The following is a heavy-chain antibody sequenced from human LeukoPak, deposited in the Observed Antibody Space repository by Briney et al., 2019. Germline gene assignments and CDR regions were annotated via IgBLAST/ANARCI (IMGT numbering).Heavy chain of an antibody. J-gene: IGHJ5*02. CDR2: INHSGST. CDR3: ARRSYSGYVGWFDP. V-gene: IGHV4-34*01. D-gene: IGHD5-12*01. Sequence: PSETLSLTCAVYGGSFSGYYWSWIRQPPGKGLEWIGEINHSGSTNYNPSLKSRVTISVDTSKNQFSLKLSSVTAADTAVYYCARRSYSGYVGWFDPWGQGTLVTVSS. CDR1: GGSFSGYY.